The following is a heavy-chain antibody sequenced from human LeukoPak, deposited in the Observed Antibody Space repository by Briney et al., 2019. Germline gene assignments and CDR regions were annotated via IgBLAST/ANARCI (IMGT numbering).Heavy chain of an antibody. CDR1: GGSFSGYY. D-gene: IGHD6-13*01. Sequence: NPSETLSLTCAVYGGSFSGYYWSWIRQPPGKGLEWIGEINHSGSTNYNPSLKSRVTISVDTSKNQFSLKLSSVTAADTAVYYCARRRIAAAGNWFDPWGQGTLVTVSS. J-gene: IGHJ5*02. V-gene: IGHV4-34*01. CDR2: INHSGST. CDR3: ARRRIAAAGNWFDP.